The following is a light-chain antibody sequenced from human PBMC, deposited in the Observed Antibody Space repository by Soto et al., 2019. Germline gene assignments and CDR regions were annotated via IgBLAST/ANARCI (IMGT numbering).Light chain of an antibody. CDR2: DAS. V-gene: IGKV3-11*01. Sequence: EVVLTQSPGTLSLSPGERATLSCRAIQSVSNNYLAWYQQKPGQAPRLLIYDASNRATGIPARFSGSGSGTDFTLTISSLEPEDFAVYYCQQRSNWPRGTFGGGTKVDIK. CDR1: QSVSNNY. J-gene: IGKJ4*01. CDR3: QQRSNWPRGT.